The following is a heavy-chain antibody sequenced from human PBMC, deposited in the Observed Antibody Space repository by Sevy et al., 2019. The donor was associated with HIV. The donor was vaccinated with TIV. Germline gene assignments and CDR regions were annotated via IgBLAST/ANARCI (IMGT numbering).Heavy chain of an antibody. CDR1: GFTFSSYW. D-gene: IGHD6-25*01. CDR2: IKQDGSER. Sequence: GGSLRLSCAASGFTFSSYWMSWVRQAPGKGLEWVANIKQDGSERYYVDSVKGRFTISRDNTKNSLYLQMDSLRVEDTAEYYCVRGGQRFDYWSQGTLVTVSS. CDR3: VRGGQRFDY. V-gene: IGHV3-7*01. J-gene: IGHJ4*02.